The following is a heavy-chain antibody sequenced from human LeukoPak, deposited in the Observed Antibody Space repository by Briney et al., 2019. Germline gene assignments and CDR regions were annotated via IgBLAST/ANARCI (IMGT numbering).Heavy chain of an antibody. Sequence: ASVKVSCKPSGYTFTSYYMHWVRQAPGQGLEGMGIINPSGGSKSYAKKFQGRVTMTRDTSTSTVYMELSSLRSEDTAVYYCAREIGGSNFDYWGQGTLVTVSS. V-gene: IGHV1-46*01. CDR1: GYTFTSYY. J-gene: IGHJ4*02. CDR2: INPSGGSK. D-gene: IGHD3-16*01. CDR3: AREIGGSNFDY.